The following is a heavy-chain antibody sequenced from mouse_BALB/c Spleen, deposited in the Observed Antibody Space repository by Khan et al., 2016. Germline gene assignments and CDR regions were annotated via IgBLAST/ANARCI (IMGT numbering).Heavy chain of an antibody. Sequence: EVKLLESGGGLVQPGGSLKLSCAASGFDFSRYWMSWVRQAPGKGLEWIGEINPDTITIDSAPSLKDKFIISRDNAKNTLYLQLSKVRSEDTALYYCGRGNYVPGSLDYWGQGTTLTVSS. CDR3: GRGNYVPGSLDY. CDR1: GFDFSRYW. CDR2: INPDTITI. J-gene: IGHJ2*01. V-gene: IGHV4-1*02. D-gene: IGHD2-1*01.